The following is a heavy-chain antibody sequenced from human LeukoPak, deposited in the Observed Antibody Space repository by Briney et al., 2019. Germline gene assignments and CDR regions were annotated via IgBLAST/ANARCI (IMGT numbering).Heavy chain of an antibody. CDR3: ARWSMATNGYYFDY. CDR1: GSTFTHYS. J-gene: IGHJ4*02. V-gene: IGHV3-21*01. CDR2: ISNSSNYI. Sequence: GGSLRLSCSASGSTFTHYSINWVRQAPGKGLEWLSSISNSSNYIYYADSVKGRFTISRDNAKNSLYLQMDSLRAEDTAVYYCARWSMATNGYYFDYWGQGTLVTVSS. D-gene: IGHD5-24*01.